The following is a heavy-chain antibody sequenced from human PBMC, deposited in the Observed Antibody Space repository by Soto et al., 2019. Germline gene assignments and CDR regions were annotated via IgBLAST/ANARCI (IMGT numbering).Heavy chain of an antibody. CDR1: GGSISSYY. CDR3: AKIGTKNPRANWGYAFDI. D-gene: IGHD7-27*01. V-gene: IGHV4-59*08. CDR2: IYYTGST. J-gene: IGHJ3*02. Sequence: SETLSLTCTVSGGSISSYYWSWIRQPPGKGLEWIGYIYYTGSTNYNPSLKSRVTISVDTSKNQFSLKLSSVTAADTAVYYCAKIGTKNPRANWGYAFDIWGQGTMVTVSS.